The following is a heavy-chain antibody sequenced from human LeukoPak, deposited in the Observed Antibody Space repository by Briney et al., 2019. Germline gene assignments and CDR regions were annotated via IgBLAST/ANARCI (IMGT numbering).Heavy chain of an antibody. CDR2: ISPSGGGT. CDR1: GFTFRNYG. CDR3: AQDLAWGAFDH. V-gene: IGHV3-23*01. D-gene: IGHD7-27*01. Sequence: GGSLRLSCAASGFTFRNYGRNWVRQAPGKGLEWVSGISPSGGGTYYADSVKGRFTISRDDSKNTLSLQMNSLRVEDTAVYYCAQDLAWGAFDHWGQGTLVTVSS. J-gene: IGHJ4*02.